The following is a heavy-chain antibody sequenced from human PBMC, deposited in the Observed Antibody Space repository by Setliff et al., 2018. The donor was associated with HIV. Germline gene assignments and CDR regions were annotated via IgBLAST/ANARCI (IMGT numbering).Heavy chain of an antibody. V-gene: IGHV4-59*05. D-gene: IGHD1-1*01. Sequence: PSETLSLTCTVSGGSISSYYWSWIRQPPGKGLEWIGSIYHDGRTYYSPSLKSRVTISVDTSKNRFSLKLSSVTATDTAVYYCARQLASGFWAFDIWGQGTMVTVSS. CDR1: GGSISSYY. CDR2: IYHDGRT. CDR3: ARQLASGFWAFDI. J-gene: IGHJ3*02.